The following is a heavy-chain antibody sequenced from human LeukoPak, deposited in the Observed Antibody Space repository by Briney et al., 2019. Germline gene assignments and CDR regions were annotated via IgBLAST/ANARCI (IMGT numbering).Heavy chain of an antibody. J-gene: IGHJ6*03. Sequence: PSETLSLTCAVYGGSFSGYYWSWIRQPPGKGLEWIGEINHSGSTNYNPSLKSRVTISVDTSKNQFSLKLSSVTAADTAVYYCARRTVEFSINPLYYYYYMDVWGKGTTVTISS. CDR3: ARRTVEFSINPLYYYYYMDV. D-gene: IGHD4-23*01. V-gene: IGHV4-34*01. CDR2: INHSGST. CDR1: GGSFSGYY.